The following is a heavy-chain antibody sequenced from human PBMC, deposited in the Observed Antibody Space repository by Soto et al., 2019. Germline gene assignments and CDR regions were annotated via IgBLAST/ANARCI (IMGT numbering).Heavy chain of an antibody. CDR3: AECERFLLVGVTYYALAV. J-gene: IGHJ6*02. V-gene: IGHV3-30*03. D-gene: IGHD2-8*02. CDR2: MSFDGNHQ. CDR1: GFTINRND. Sequence: QVHLVESGGGVVQPGGSLRLSCAASGFTINRNDMYWVRQAPGKGLEWVAVMSFDGNHQHYADSVKGRFTISRDNSKNTLSMEITSLRRDDTGVYDCAECERFLLVGVTYYALAVWGQGTTFIVSS.